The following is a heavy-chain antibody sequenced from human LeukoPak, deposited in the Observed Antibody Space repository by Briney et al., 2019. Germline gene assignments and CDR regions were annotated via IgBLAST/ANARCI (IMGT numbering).Heavy chain of an antibody. Sequence: PGGSLRLSCAASGFTFSRNALHWVRQAPGKGLEWVAVISSDGSNKYYADYVKGRFTISRDNSKNTLYLQMNSLRAEDTAVYYCASGVGYFDYWGQGTLVTVSS. CDR2: ISSDGSNK. J-gene: IGHJ4*02. CDR3: ASGVGYFDY. V-gene: IGHV3-30*04. CDR1: GFTFSRNA.